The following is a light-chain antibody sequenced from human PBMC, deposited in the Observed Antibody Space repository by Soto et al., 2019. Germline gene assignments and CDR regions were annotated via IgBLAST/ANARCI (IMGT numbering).Light chain of an antibody. CDR2: DAY. CDR3: QQRHMWPIT. V-gene: IGKV3D-11*02. CDR1: QSVRSDY. Sequence: EIVLTQSPATLSLSPGDRATLSCRASQSVRSDYFAWYQQKPGQAPRLLIYDAYNRATGIPPRFSGSGPGTDFTLTISSLEPEDSAVYYCQQRHMWPITFGQGTRLEIK. J-gene: IGKJ5*01.